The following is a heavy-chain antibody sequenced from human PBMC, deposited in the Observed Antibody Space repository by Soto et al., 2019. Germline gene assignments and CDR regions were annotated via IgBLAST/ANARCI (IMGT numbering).Heavy chain of an antibody. V-gene: IGHV1-69*02. CDR3: ARGERYYYDSSGYFGFDY. J-gene: IGHJ4*02. CDR2: IIPILGIA. CDR1: GGTFSSYT. D-gene: IGHD3-22*01. Sequence: SVKVSFKASGGTFSSYTISWVRQAPGQGLEWMGRIIPILGIANYAQKFQGRVTITADKSTSTAYVELSSLRSEDTAVYYCARGERYYYDSSGYFGFDYWGQGTLVTVSS.